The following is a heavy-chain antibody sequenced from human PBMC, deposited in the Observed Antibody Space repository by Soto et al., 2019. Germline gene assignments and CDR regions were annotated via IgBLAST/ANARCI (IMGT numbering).Heavy chain of an antibody. J-gene: IGHJ5*02. V-gene: IGHV1-18*01. CDR3: ARDDPFDCSRVDP. D-gene: IGHD3-9*01. Sequence: GASVKVSCKASGDAFASYGSSWVRQAPGQGLEWMGWISAYNGNTNYAQKLQGRVTMTTDTSTSTAYMELRSLRSDDTAVYYCARDDPFDCSRVDPWGQGTLVTVSS. CDR2: ISAYNGNT. CDR1: GDAFASYG.